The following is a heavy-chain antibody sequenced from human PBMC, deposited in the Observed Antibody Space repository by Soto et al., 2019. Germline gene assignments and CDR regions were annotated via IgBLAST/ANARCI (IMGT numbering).Heavy chain of an antibody. J-gene: IGHJ5*02. CDR3: ARQPTTGDTDLWFDP. Sequence: QLQLLESGPGLVKASETLSLTCSVSGGSISTSRSYWAWIRQPPGKGLEWLANIFYSGSTFYNPSLASRVSVSVYTSKNEFSLKLRSVTAADTAVYYCARQPTTGDTDLWFDPWGQGTLVTVSS. CDR1: GGSISTSRSY. CDR2: IFYSGST. D-gene: IGHD2-21*01. V-gene: IGHV4-39*01.